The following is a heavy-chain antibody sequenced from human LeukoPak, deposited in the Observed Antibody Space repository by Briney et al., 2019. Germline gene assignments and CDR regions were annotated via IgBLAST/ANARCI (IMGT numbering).Heavy chain of an antibody. D-gene: IGHD6-19*01. CDR3: ARDSAEQWLTYYLDY. Sequence: SVTVSCKASGGTFSSYAFSWVRQAPGQGLEWMGGIIPIFGTTYYAQKYQGRVTITADESTSTVYMELSSLTSEDTAIYYCARDSAEQWLTYYLDYWGQGTLVTVSS. CDR2: IIPIFGTT. J-gene: IGHJ4*02. CDR1: GGTFSSYA. V-gene: IGHV1-69*13.